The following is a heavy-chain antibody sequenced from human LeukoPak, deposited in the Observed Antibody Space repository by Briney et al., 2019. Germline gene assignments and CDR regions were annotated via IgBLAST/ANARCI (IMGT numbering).Heavy chain of an antibody. J-gene: IGHJ4*02. V-gene: IGHV3-49*03. CDR2: IRNKAYGGTA. Sequence: SGGSLRLSCTASGFTFSDYAMGWFRQAPGKGLEWVGFIRNKAYGGTAEYAASVKGRFTISRDDSKTIAYLQMNSLKTEDTAVYYCTREKRYFDWFQADYWGQGTLVTASS. D-gene: IGHD3-9*01. CDR3: TREKRYFDWFQADY. CDR1: GFTFSDYA.